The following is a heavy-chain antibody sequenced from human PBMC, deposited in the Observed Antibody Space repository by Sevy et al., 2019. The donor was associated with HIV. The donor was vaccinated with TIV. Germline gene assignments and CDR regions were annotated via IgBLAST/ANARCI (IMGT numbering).Heavy chain of an antibody. CDR2: ISYDGSNK. CDR1: GFTFSSYA. V-gene: IGHV3-30-3*01. CDR3: ARDSDIVVVVAATGFDY. D-gene: IGHD2-15*01. J-gene: IGHJ4*02. Sequence: GESLRLSCAASGFTFSSYAMHWVRQAPGKGLEWVAVISYDGSNKYYADSVKGRFTISRDNSKNTLYLQMNSLRAEDTAVYYCARDSDIVVVVAATGFDYWGQGTLVTVSS.